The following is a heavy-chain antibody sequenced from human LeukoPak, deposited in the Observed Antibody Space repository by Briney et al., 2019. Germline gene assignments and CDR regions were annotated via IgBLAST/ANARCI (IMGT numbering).Heavy chain of an antibody. D-gene: IGHD6-13*01. J-gene: IGHJ4*02. CDR2: ISYDENKK. CDR3: AKDSPPGYSSSWYV. Sequence: PGRSLGLSCVASGFTFSSYVMHWVRQAPGKGLEWVALISYDENKKYYTESVKGRFTISRDNSKRTLYLHMNSLSAEDSAVYYCAKDSPPGYSSSWYVWGQGTLVTVSS. V-gene: IGHV3-30*18. CDR1: GFTFSSYV.